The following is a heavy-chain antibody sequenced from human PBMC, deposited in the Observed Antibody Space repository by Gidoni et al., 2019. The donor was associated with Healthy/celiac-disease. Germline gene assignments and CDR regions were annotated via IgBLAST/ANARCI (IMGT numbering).Heavy chain of an antibody. D-gene: IGHD3-22*01. J-gene: IGHJ4*02. CDR3: ARDQRDSSLRYHFDY. CDR2: IWYDGSNK. CDR1: GFTFSSYG. V-gene: IGHV3-33*01. Sequence: QVQLVESGGGVVQPGRSLRLSCAASGFTFSSYGMHWVRQAPGKGLEWVAVIWYDGSNKYYADSVKGRFTISRDNSKNTLYLQMNSLRAEDTAVYYCARDQRDSSLRYHFDYWGQGTLVTVSS.